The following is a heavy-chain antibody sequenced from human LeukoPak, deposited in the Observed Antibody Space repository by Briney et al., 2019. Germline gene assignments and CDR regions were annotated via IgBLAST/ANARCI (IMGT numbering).Heavy chain of an antibody. V-gene: IGHV1-69*05. CDR3: ARVPALVPAYMDV. CDR2: IIPIFGTA. D-gene: IGHD2-2*01. J-gene: IGHJ6*03. Sequence: GASVKVSCKASGGTFSSYAISWVRQAPGQGLEWMGGIIPIFGTANYAQKFQGRVTITTDESTSTAYRELSSLRSEDTAVYYCARVPALVPAYMDVWGKGTTVTVSS. CDR1: GGTFSSYA.